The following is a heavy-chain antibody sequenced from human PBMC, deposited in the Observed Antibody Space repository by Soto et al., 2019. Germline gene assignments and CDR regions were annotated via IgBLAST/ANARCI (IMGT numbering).Heavy chain of an antibody. J-gene: IGHJ6*02. Sequence: QVQLVQSGAEVKKPGSSVKVSCKASGDTFSSYTIIWVRQAPGQGLEWMGRIIPIFGIANYAQKFQDRVTSTADKSTSTVYMELSSLRSEDTAVYYCARDKAGEDRYYFYGMDVWGQGTTVTVSS. CDR3: ARDKAGEDRYYFYGMDV. D-gene: IGHD6-19*01. CDR2: IIPIFGIA. V-gene: IGHV1-69*08. CDR1: GDTFSSYT.